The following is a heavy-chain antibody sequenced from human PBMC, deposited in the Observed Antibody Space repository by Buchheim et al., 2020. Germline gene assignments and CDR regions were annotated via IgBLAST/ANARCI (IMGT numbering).Heavy chain of an antibody. J-gene: IGHJ6*02. Sequence: QVQLVQSGAEVKKPGASVKVSCKASGYTFTGYYMHWVRQAPGQGLEWMGWINPHSGGTNYAQKFQGWVTMTRDTSISPAYMELSRLRSEDTAVYYCARDMRRGFSAIQIYYYYYGRDVWGQGTT. CDR3: ARDMRRGFSAIQIYYYYYGRDV. CDR1: GYTFTGYY. D-gene: IGHD1-26*01. V-gene: IGHV1-2*04. CDR2: INPHSGGT.